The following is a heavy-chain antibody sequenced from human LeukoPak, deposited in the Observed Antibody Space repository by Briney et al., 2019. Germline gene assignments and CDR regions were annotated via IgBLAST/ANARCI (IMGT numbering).Heavy chain of an antibody. J-gene: IGHJ4*02. V-gene: IGHV1-2*04. Sequence: ASVRVSCRASGFTFTGYYMHWVRQAPGQGLEWMGWINPNSGGTNYAQKFQGWVTMTRDTSISTAHMELSRLRSDDTAVYYCARAASGYSYGLYWDWGQGTLVTVSS. D-gene: IGHD5-18*01. CDR2: INPNSGGT. CDR3: ARAASGYSYGLYWD. CDR1: GFTFTGYY.